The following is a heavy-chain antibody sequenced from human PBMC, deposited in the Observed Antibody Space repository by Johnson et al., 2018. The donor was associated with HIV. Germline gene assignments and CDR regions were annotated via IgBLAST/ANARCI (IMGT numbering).Heavy chain of an antibody. J-gene: IGHJ3*02. CDR3: ARETDYGPPNACDI. CDR1: GFSFSSYG. V-gene: IGHV3-33*08. D-gene: IGHD4-17*01. CDR2: ISFAGVKT. Sequence: QVQLVESGGGVVQPERSLRLSCAASGFSFSSYGMAWVRQAPGKGLEWVTVISFAGVKTYYADSVKGRFTISRDNSKNTLYLQMNSLRAEDTAVYYCARETDYGPPNACDIGGQGTMVTVSS.